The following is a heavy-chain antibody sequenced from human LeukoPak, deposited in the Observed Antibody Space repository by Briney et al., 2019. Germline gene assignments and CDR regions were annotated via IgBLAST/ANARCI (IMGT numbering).Heavy chain of an antibody. D-gene: IGHD3-3*01. J-gene: IGHJ6*03. Sequence: GGSLRLSCAASGFTFSSYSMNWVRQAPGKGLEWVSSISSSSSYIYYADSVKGRFTISRDNAKNSLYPQMNSLRAEDTAVYYCARVPLYDSNYYYYMDVWGKGTTVTVSS. CDR1: GFTFSSYS. CDR3: ARVPLYDSNYYYYMDV. CDR2: ISSSSSYI. V-gene: IGHV3-21*01.